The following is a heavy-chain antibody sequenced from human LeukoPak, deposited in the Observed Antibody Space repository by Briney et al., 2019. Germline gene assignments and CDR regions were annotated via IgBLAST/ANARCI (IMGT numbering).Heavy chain of an antibody. CDR2: INHSGST. V-gene: IGHV4-34*01. CDR1: GGSFSGYY. J-gene: IGHJ4*02. CDR3: ARGLTFRDYYGSGSPWYYFDY. Sequence: PSETLSLTCAVYGGSFSGYYWSWIRQPPGKGLEWIGEINHSGSTNYNPSLKSRVTISVDTSKNRFSLKLSSVTAADTAVYYCARGLTFRDYYGSGSPWYYFDYWGQGTLVTVSS. D-gene: IGHD3-10*01.